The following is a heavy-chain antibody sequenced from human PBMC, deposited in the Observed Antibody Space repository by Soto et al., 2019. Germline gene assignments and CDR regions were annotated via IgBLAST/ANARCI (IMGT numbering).Heavy chain of an antibody. D-gene: IGHD2-15*01. CDR1: GDSISGYY. CDR3: AKYRRTDAEGYTFDY. Sequence: XETLSLTCTVSGDSISGYYWSWIRQPPGKGLQWIGYIYYTGNTNYNPSLKGRVTMSVDTSKNQFSLQVSSVTAADTAVYFCAKYRRTDAEGYTFDYWGQGARVTVSS. CDR2: IYYTGNT. J-gene: IGHJ4*02. V-gene: IGHV4-59*01.